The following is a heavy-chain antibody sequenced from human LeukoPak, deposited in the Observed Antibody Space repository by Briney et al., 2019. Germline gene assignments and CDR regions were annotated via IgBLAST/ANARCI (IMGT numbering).Heavy chain of an antibody. V-gene: IGHV3-9*01. D-gene: IGHD2-2*01. CDR3: AKAPGFKKYQLLFYFDY. Sequence: GRSLRLSCAASGFTFDDYAMHWVRQAPGKGLEWVSGISWNSGSIGYADSVKGRFTISRDNAKNSLYLQMNSLRAEDTALYYCAKAPGFKKYQLLFYFDYWGQGTLVTVSS. J-gene: IGHJ4*02. CDR2: ISWNSGSI. CDR1: GFTFDDYA.